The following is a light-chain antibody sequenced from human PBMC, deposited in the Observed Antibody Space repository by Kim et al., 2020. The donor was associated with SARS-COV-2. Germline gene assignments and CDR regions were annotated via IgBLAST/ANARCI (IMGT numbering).Light chain of an antibody. CDR1: SNNVGNEG. CDR2: RNN. Sequence: RQTATHTCNGNSNNVGNEGAAWLQQHQGHPPKLVSDRNNNRPSGISDRFSASRSGNMASLTITGLQPEDEADYYCSAWDSRLISWVFGGGTQLTVL. CDR3: SAWDSRLISWV. J-gene: IGLJ2*01. V-gene: IGLV10-54*04.